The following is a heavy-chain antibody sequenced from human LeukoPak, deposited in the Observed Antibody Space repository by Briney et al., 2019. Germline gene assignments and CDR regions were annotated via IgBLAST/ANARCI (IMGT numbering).Heavy chain of an antibody. V-gene: IGHV3-23*01. Sequence: GGSLRLSCAASGFTFSSYAMSWVRQAPGKGLEWVSAISGSGGSTYYADSVKGRFTISRDNSKNTLYLQMNSLRAEDTAVYYCAQDPLIMVRGVMDWFDPWGQGTLVTVSS. CDR3: AQDPLIMVRGVMDWFDP. D-gene: IGHD3-10*01. CDR1: GFTFSSYA. J-gene: IGHJ5*02. CDR2: ISGSGGST.